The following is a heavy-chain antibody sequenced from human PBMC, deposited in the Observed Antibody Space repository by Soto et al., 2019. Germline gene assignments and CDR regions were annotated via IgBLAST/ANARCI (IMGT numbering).Heavy chain of an antibody. D-gene: IGHD3-10*01. Sequence: GGSLRLSCAASGFTFSSYGMHWVRQAPGKGLEWVAVISYDGSNKYYADSVKGRFTISRDNSKNTLYLQMNSLRAEDTAVYYCARRSGGIDYWGQGTLVTVSS. CDR1: GFTFSSYG. V-gene: IGHV3-30*03. CDR2: ISYDGSNK. CDR3: ARRSGGIDY. J-gene: IGHJ4*02.